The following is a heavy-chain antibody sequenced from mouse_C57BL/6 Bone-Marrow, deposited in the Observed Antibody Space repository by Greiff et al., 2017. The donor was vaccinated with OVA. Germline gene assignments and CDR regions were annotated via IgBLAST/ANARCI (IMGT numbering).Heavy chain of an antibody. CDR1: GFTFSDYY. J-gene: IGHJ4*01. CDR2: ISNGGGST. Sequence: DVQLVESGGGLVQPGGSLKLSCAASGFTFSDYYMYWVRQTPEKRLEWVAYISNGGGSTYYPDTVKGRFTISRDNAKNTLYLQMSRLKSEDTAMYYCARSPYDYDGMDYWGQGTSVTVSS. D-gene: IGHD2-10*02. V-gene: IGHV5-12*01. CDR3: ARSPYDYDGMDY.